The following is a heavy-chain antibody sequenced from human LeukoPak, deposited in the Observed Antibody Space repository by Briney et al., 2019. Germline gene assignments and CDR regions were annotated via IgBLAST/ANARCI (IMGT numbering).Heavy chain of an antibody. V-gene: IGHV3-23*01. Sequence: GGSLRLSCAASGFTFSNYGMSWVRQAPGKGLEWVSAISGAGGSTYYADSVKGRFTISRDNSKNTLYLQMNSLRVEDTAVYYCANRGYGDYLGPGNYWGQGTLVTVSS. CDR2: ISGAGGST. D-gene: IGHD4-17*01. CDR3: ANRGYGDYLGPGNY. J-gene: IGHJ4*02. CDR1: GFTFSNYG.